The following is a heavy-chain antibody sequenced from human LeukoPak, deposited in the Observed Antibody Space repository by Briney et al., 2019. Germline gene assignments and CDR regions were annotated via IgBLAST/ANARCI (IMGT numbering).Heavy chain of an antibody. CDR3: ARGGDAAPFDY. J-gene: IGHJ4*02. V-gene: IGHV4-61*02. CDR2: IYISGST. D-gene: IGHD5-12*01. CDR1: GGSISSGSYY. Sequence: PSQTLSLTCTVSGGSISSGSYYWSWIRQPAGKGLEWIGRIYISGSTNYNPSLKSRVAISGDTFKNQFSLRLGSVAAADTAVYYCARGGDAAPFDYWGLGTQVTVSS.